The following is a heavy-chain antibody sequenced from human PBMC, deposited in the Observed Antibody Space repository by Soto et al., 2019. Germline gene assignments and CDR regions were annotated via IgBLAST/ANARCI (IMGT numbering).Heavy chain of an antibody. Sequence: GGSLRLSCVASGFNFSDHYMTWIRQAPGKGLEWVSSISSSGTTKEYADSVKGRFTISRDNAKNSLSLQMNSLRAEDTAVYYCAREGEYWFDPWGQGTLVTVSS. CDR3: AREGEYWFDP. CDR1: GFNFSDHY. D-gene: IGHD3-16*01. J-gene: IGHJ5*02. CDR2: ISSSGTTK. V-gene: IGHV3-11*01.